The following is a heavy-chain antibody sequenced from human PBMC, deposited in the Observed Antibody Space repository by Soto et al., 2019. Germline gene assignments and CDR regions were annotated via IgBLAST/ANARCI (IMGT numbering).Heavy chain of an antibody. D-gene: IGHD3-10*01. J-gene: IGHJ4*02. Sequence: GASVKVSCKASGGTFRNHVFNWVRQAPGQGLEWMGGIIPIIGTPNYAQKFQGRVTITADASTSTVYLEVSSLRSQDPAVYYCSRDLEFRDGNISHLDYWGQGTLVTVSS. CDR3: SRDLEFRDGNISHLDY. CDR2: IIPIIGTP. CDR1: GGTFRNHV. V-gene: IGHV1-69*13.